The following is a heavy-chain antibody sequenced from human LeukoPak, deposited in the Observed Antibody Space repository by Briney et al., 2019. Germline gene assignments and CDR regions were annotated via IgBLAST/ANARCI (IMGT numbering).Heavy chain of an antibody. V-gene: IGHV4-59*01. Sequence: PSETLSLTCTVSGDSISSYYWSWMRQPPGKGLEWIGYIYFSGTTYYNPSLKSRVTISIDTSKNQFFLKMDSVTAADTAVYYCARDRRVAVAGTSSDFDYWGQGTLVTVSS. CDR1: GDSISSYY. CDR2: IYFSGTT. D-gene: IGHD6-19*01. CDR3: ARDRRVAVAGTSSDFDY. J-gene: IGHJ4*02.